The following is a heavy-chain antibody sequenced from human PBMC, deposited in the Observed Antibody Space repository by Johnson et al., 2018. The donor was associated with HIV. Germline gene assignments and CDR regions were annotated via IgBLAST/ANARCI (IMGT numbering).Heavy chain of an antibody. J-gene: IGHJ3*02. V-gene: IGHV3-13*01. CDR3: ARGGRGHDAFDI. CDR2: IGTAGDT. CDR1: GFTFSDAW. Sequence: VQLVESGGGLVKPGGSLRLSCVASGFTFSDAWMNWVRQATGKGLEWVSAIGTAGDTYYPGSVKGRFTISRENAKNSLYLQMNSLRAGDTAVYYCARGGRGHDAFDIWGQGTMVTVSS.